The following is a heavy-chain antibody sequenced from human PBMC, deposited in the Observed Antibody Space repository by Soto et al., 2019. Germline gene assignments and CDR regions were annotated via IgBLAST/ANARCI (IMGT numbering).Heavy chain of an antibody. CDR2: ITPILGIT. CDR1: GGTFGTYT. CDR3: ARVVGAGWFDP. V-gene: IGHV1-69*04. D-gene: IGHD2-15*01. Sequence: QVQMVQSGAEVKKPGSSVKVSCRNSGGTFGTYTFSWVRQAPGQGLEWMGRITPILGITTYAQKFQGRVTITADRSTVTAYVDLSSLRSEDTAMYYCARVVGAGWFDPGGQGTMVTVSS. J-gene: IGHJ5*02.